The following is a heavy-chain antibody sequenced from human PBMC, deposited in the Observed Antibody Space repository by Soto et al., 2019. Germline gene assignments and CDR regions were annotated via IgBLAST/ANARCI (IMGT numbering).Heavy chain of an antibody. CDR2: IYHSGST. V-gene: IGHV4-38-2*02. J-gene: IGHJ6*02. D-gene: IGHD3-16*01. CDR3: ARDMTVRRYYYYGMDV. CDR1: GYSISSGYY. Sequence: SETLSLTCAVSGYSISSGYYWGWIRQPPGKGLEWIGSIYHSGSTYYNPSLKSRVNISVDTSKNQFSLKLSSVTAADTAVYYCARDMTVRRYYYYGMDVWGQGTTVTVSS.